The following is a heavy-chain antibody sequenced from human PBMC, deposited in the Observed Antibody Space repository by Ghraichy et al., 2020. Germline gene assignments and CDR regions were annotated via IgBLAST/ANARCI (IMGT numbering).Heavy chain of an antibody. CDR1: GFTVSSNY. V-gene: IGHV3-53*04. D-gene: IGHD3-3*01. CDR3: ALTILTRLEYYYFDY. Sequence: GGSLRLSCAASGFTVSSNYMSWVRQAPGKGLEWVSVIYSGGSTYYADSVKGRFTISRHNSKNTLYPQMNSLRAEDTAVYYCALTILTRLEYYYFDYWGQGTLVTVSS. CDR2: IYSGGST. J-gene: IGHJ4*02.